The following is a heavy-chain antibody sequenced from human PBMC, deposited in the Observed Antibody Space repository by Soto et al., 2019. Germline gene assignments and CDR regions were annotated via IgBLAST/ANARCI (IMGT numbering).Heavy chain of an antibody. J-gene: IGHJ6*03. Sequence: SQTLSLTCAISGDSVSSNSAAWNWIRQSPSRGLEWLGRTYYRSKWYNDYAVSVKSRITINPDTSKNQFSLQLNSVTPEDTAVYYCTTEKVTMVRGYYYYYMDVWGKGTTVTVSS. V-gene: IGHV6-1*01. CDR3: TTEKVTMVRGYYYYYMDV. CDR2: TYYRSKWYN. CDR1: GDSVSSNSAA. D-gene: IGHD3-10*01.